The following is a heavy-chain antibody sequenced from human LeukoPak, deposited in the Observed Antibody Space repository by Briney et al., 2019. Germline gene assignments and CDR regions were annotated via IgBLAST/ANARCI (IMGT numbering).Heavy chain of an antibody. CDR2: INHSGST. V-gene: IGHV4-34*01. CDR3: ARGIRSSSVGLDY. CDR1: GGSFSGYY. D-gene: IGHD6-6*01. Sequence: TSETLSLTCAVYGGSFSGYYWSWIRQPPGKGLEWIGEINHSGSTNYNPSLKSRVTISVDTSKNQFSLKLSSVTAADTAVYYCARGIRSSSVGLDYWGQGTLVTVSS. J-gene: IGHJ4*02.